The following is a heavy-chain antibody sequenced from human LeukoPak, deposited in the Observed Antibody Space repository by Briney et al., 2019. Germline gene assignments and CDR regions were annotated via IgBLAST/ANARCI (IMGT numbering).Heavy chain of an antibody. Sequence: PSETLSLTCTVSGGSVSSGSYYWNWIRQPPGKGLEWIGYIYYSGSTNYNPSLKSRVTISVDTSKNQFSLKLSSVTAADTAVYYCARDVPLRGYSGSIFDYWGQGTLVTVSS. J-gene: IGHJ4*02. D-gene: IGHD5-12*01. V-gene: IGHV4-61*01. CDR1: GGSVSSGSYY. CDR2: IYYSGST. CDR3: ARDVPLRGYSGSIFDY.